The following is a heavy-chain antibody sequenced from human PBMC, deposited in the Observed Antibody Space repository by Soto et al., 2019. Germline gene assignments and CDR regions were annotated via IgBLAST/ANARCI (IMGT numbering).Heavy chain of an antibody. J-gene: IGHJ5*02. CDR3: ARGPRYCSSTTCFAGVNWFDP. Sequence: GASVKVSCKASGYIFTSYGIGWVRQAPGQGLEWMGWISGYNGNTNYAQKVQGRVTMTTDTSTNTAYMELRSLTSDDTAVYYCARGPRYCSSTTCFAGVNWFDPWGQGTPVTVSS. V-gene: IGHV1-18*04. CDR1: GYIFTSYG. D-gene: IGHD2-2*01. CDR2: ISGYNGNT.